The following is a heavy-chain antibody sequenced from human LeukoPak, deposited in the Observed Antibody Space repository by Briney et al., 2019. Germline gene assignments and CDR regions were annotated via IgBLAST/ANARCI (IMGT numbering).Heavy chain of an antibody. V-gene: IGHV3-33*01. CDR2: IWYDGSIK. Sequence: PGRSLRLSCAASGFTFSSYGMHWVRQAPHKGLERVSVIWYDGSIKYYADSVKGRLTISRDNSQNTLYLQMNSLRAEDTAVYYCARRNLDAFDIWGQGTMVTVSS. CDR1: GFTFSSYG. D-gene: IGHD1-14*01. CDR3: ARRNLDAFDI. J-gene: IGHJ3*02.